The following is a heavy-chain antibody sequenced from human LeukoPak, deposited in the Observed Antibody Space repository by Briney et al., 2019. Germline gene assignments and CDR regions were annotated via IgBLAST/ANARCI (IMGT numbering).Heavy chain of an antibody. V-gene: IGHV3-74*01. D-gene: IGHD6-6*01. CDR3: VRDRPHNCYDP. CDR1: VFTFSSHW. CDR2: IDNDATNT. J-gene: IGHJ5*02. Sequence: VGSLRLSCAASVFTFSSHWMHWVRHVPGKGLVYIAYIDNDATNTNYADSVKGRFTISRDNAKNTLYLQMNSLRVEDTAVYYCVRDRPHNCYDPWGHGTLVTVSS.